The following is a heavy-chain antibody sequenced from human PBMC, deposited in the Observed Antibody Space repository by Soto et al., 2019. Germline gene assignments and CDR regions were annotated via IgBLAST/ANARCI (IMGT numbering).Heavy chain of an antibody. CDR3: ARYIVVVPAAALHYYYYYGMDV. V-gene: IGHV1-18*01. CDR2: ISAYNGNT. Sequence: ASVKVSCKASGYTFTSYGISWVRQAPGQGLEWMGWISAYNGNTNYAQKLQGRVTMTTDTSTSTAYMELRSLRSDDTAVYYCARYIVVVPAAALHYYYYYGMDVWGQGTTVTVS. D-gene: IGHD2-2*01. J-gene: IGHJ6*02. CDR1: GYTFTSYG.